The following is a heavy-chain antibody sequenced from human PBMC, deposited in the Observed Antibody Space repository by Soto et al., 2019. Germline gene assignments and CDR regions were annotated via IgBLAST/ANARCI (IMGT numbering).Heavy chain of an antibody. CDR1: GGTFSSYA. CDR2: IIPIFGTA. Sequence: QVQLMQSGAEVKKPGSSVKVSCKASGGTFSSYAISWVRQAPGQGLEWMGGIIPIFGTANYAQKFQGSVTITADESTSTAYMELRSLRSEDTAVYYCARTTGYSSGWYGGDFDYWGQGTLVTVSS. J-gene: IGHJ4*02. CDR3: ARTTGYSSGWYGGDFDY. D-gene: IGHD6-19*01. V-gene: IGHV1-69*01.